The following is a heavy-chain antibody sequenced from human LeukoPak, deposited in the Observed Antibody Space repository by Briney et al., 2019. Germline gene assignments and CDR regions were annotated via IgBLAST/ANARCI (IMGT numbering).Heavy chain of an antibody. CDR3: ARDPHDSSGYEDY. CDR2: IIPIFGTA. CDR1: GGTFSSYA. D-gene: IGHD3-22*01. V-gene: IGHV1-69*01. Sequence: SVKVSCKASGGTFSSYAISWVRQAPGQGLEWLGGIIPIFGTANYAQKFQGRVTITADESTSTAYMELSSLRSEDTAVYYCARDPHDSSGYEDYWGQGTLVTVSS. J-gene: IGHJ4*02.